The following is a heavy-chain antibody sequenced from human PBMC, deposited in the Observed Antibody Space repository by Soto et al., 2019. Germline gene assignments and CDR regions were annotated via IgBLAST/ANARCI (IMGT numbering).Heavy chain of an antibody. CDR2: INHSGST. V-gene: IGHV4-34*01. Sequence: SETLSLTCAVYGGSFSGYYWSWIRQPPGKGLEWIGEINHSGSTNYNPSLKSRVTISVDTSKNQFSLKLSSVTAADTAVYYCARASRHIVVVPAAMINNWFDPWGQGTLVTVSS. CDR3: ARASRHIVVVPAAMINNWFDP. CDR1: GGSFSGYY. J-gene: IGHJ5*02. D-gene: IGHD2-2*01.